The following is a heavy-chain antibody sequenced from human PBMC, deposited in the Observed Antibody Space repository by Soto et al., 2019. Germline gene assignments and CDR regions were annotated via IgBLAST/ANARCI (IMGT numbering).Heavy chain of an antibody. CDR3: ARGLKSAFDI. D-gene: IGHD3-9*01. Sequence: SETLSLTCAVYGGSFSGYYWSWIRQPPGKGLEWIGEINHSGSTNYNPSLKSRVTISVDTSKNQFSLKRSSVTAADTAVYYCARGLKSAFDIWGQGTMVTVSS. CDR2: INHSGST. CDR1: GGSFSGYY. J-gene: IGHJ3*02. V-gene: IGHV4-34*01.